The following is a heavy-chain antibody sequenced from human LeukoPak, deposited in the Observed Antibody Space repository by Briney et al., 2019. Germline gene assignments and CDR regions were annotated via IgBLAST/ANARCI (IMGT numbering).Heavy chain of an antibody. Sequence: PGGSLRFSGAAPGFKLSYYGMTWFRRAPGKGREWLANIKEGGSEKYYVDSVKGRFTISRDNADDLVYLQMNSLRVEDTAVYYCARGWGEKGRCRGGTCNNPQFDYWGQGILVTVSS. D-gene: IGHD2-15*01. CDR2: IKEGGSEK. V-gene: IGHV3-7*01. CDR3: ARGWGEKGRCRGGTCNNPQFDY. CDR1: GFKLSYYG. J-gene: IGHJ4*02.